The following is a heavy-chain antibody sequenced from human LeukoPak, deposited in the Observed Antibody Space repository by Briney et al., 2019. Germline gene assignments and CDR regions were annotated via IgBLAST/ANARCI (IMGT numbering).Heavy chain of an antibody. CDR3: ARHRGYSYGFDY. CDR1: GGSISSYY. V-gene: IGHV4-59*08. D-gene: IGHD5-18*01. CDR2: IYYSGST. J-gene: IGHJ4*02. Sequence: PSETLFLTCTVSGGSISSYYWSWIRQPPGKGLEWIGYIYYSGSTDYNPSLKSRVTISVDTSKNQFSLKLSSVTAADTAVYYCARHRGYSYGFDYWGQGTLVTVSS.